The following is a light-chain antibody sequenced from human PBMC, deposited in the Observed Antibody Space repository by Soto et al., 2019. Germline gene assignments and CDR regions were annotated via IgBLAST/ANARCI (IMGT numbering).Light chain of an antibody. CDR2: GAS. V-gene: IGKV3-20*01. CDR1: ESVSGSY. J-gene: IGKJ1*01. Sequence: EIVLTQSPGTLSLSPEERATLSCRASESVSGSYLAWYQQKAGQAPRLLIYGASSRATGIPDRFSGSGSGTDFTLTISRLDPEDFAVYYCQQYATSPLTFGRGTKVDIK. CDR3: QQYATSPLT.